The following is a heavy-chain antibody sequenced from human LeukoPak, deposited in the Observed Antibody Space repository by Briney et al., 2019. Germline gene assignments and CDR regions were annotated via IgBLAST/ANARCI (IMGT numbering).Heavy chain of an antibody. CDR3: AKSGYSSGWYLI. D-gene: IGHD6-19*01. J-gene: IGHJ4*02. Sequence: SETLSLTCTVSGGFISSYYWSWIRQPPGKGLEWIGYIYYSGSTNYSPSLKRRVSISVDTSKNQFSLKLSSVTAADTAVYYCAKSGYSSGWYLIWGQGTLVTVSS. CDR1: GGFISSYY. CDR2: IYYSGST. V-gene: IGHV4-59*01.